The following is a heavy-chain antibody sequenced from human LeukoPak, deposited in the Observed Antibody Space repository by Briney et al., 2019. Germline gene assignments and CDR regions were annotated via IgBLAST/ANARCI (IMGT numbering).Heavy chain of an antibody. D-gene: IGHD3-22*01. J-gene: IGHJ3*02. CDR3: ARDLYYYDSSGYYLWGFDI. Sequence: SETLSLTCTVSGGSISSGSYYWSWIRRPAGKGLEWIGRIYTSGSTNYNPSLKSRVTISVDTSKNQFSLKLSSVTAADTAVYYCARDLYYYDSSGYYLWGFDIWGQGTMVTVSS. CDR1: GGSISSGSYY. CDR2: IYTSGST. V-gene: IGHV4-61*02.